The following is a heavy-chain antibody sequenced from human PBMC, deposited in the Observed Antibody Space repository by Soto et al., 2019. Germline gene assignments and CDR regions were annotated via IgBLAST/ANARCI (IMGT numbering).Heavy chain of an antibody. CDR1: GFSFRDYD. J-gene: IGHJ6*02. Sequence: EVQLVESGGGSVQPGESLRLSCAASGFSFRDYDMHWVRQRKGKGLEWVSALGAARDPYYVGSVKGRFSVSRDNAQNSLFLQMHNLRIDDTGVYFCARAYLGRLPRRADYYYAMDVWGRGTTVTVSS. CDR3: ARAYLGRLPRRADYYYAMDV. V-gene: IGHV3-13*05. CDR2: LGAARDP. D-gene: IGHD1-26*01.